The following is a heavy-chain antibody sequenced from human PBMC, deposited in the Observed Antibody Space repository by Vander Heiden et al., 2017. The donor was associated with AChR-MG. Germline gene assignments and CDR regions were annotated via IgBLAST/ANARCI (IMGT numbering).Heavy chain of an antibody. D-gene: IGHD6-19*01. V-gene: IGHV7-4-1*02. CDR3: ARRHSGWVVGEYLQH. CDR2: INTNTGNP. Sequence: QVQLVQSGSELKKPGASVKVSCKASGYPFTGYAMNWVRQAPGQGLEWKGWINTNTGNPTYAQGFTGRFVFSLDTSVSTAYLQISSLKADDTAVYYCARRHSGWVVGEYLQHWGQGTLVTVSS. CDR1: GYPFTGYA. J-gene: IGHJ1*01.